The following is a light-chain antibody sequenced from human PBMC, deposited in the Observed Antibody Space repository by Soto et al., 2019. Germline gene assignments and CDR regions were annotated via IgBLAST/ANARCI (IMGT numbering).Light chain of an antibody. CDR1: QRISSN. J-gene: IGKJ2*01. V-gene: IGKV3-15*01. Sequence: LMTQSPATLSVSRGERPTLSCRASQRISSNLAWYQQKPGQAPRLLIYGTSTRATGIPARFSGSGSGTEFTLTISSLQPDDFATYYCQQYNTYPYSFGQGTKV. CDR3: QQYNTYPYS. CDR2: GTS.